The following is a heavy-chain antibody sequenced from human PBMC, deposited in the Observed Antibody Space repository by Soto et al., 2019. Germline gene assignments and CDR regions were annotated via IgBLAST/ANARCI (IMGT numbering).Heavy chain of an antibody. D-gene: IGHD4-17*01. CDR3: ARGLVTRVATPNWYFDL. CDR1: GFSFGNYW. Sequence: GGSLRLSCAASGFSFGNYWMSWVRQAPGRGLEWVADINQDGSEKSYVDSVRGRFTISRDNAKNSPDLQMNSLRVEDTAVYYCARGLVTRVATPNWYFDLWGRGTLVTVSS. V-gene: IGHV3-7*01. J-gene: IGHJ2*01. CDR2: INQDGSEK.